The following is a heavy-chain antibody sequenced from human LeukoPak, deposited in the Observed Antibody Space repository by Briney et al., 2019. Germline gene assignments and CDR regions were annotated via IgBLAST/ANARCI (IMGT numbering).Heavy chain of an antibody. J-gene: IGHJ4*02. V-gene: IGHV3-74*01. D-gene: IGHD1-14*01. Sequence: GGSLRLSCAASGFTFSSYWMHWVRQAPGKGLVWVSRINSDGGGTTYADSVKGRFTISRDNAKNTVYLQMNSLRAEDTAVYYCTRRRWGSGNDYWGQGTLVTVSS. CDR3: TRRRWGSGNDY. CDR1: GFTFSSYW. CDR2: INSDGGGT.